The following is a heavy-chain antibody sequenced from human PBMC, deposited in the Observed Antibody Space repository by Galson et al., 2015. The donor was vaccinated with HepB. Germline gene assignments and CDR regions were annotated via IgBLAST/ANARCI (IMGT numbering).Heavy chain of an antibody. V-gene: IGHV4-39*01. J-gene: IGHJ4*02. CDR2: IYYSGST. CDR3: ARHLRGYCSSPSCHSDY. CDR1: GGSISSSSYS. Sequence: ETLSLTCTVSGGSISSSSYSWGWIRQPPGKGLEWIGSIYYSGSTYYNPSLKSRVTMSVDTSKNQFSLKLSSVTAADMAVHYCARHLRGYCSSPSCHSDYWGQGTLVTVSS. D-gene: IGHD2-2*01.